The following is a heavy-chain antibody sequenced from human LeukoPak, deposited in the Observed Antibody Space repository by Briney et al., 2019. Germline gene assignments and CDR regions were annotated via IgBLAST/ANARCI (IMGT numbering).Heavy chain of an antibody. Sequence: PGGSLRLSCAASGFTFSSYAMSWVRQAPGKGLEWVAVISYDGSSKYYADSVKGRFTISRDNSKNTLYLQMNSLRAEDTAVYYCAKDFRLRGRGYFDYWGQGTLVTVSS. CDR3: AKDFRLRGRGYFDY. J-gene: IGHJ4*02. CDR2: ISYDGSSK. V-gene: IGHV3-30*18. D-gene: IGHD5-12*01. CDR1: GFTFSSYA.